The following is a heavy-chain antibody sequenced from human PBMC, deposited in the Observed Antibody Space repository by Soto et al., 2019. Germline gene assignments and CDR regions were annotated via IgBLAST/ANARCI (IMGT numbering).Heavy chain of an antibody. CDR3: ARDGYCTNGVCYHYYYYYGMDV. Sequence: GGSLRLSCAASGFTFSDYYMSWIRQAPGKGLEWVSYISSSGSTIYYADSVKGRFTISRDNAKNSLYLQMNSLRAEDTAVYYCARDGYCTNGVCYHYYYYYGMDVWGQGTTVTV. J-gene: IGHJ6*02. V-gene: IGHV3-11*01. CDR2: ISSSGSTI. CDR1: GFTFSDYY. D-gene: IGHD2-8*01.